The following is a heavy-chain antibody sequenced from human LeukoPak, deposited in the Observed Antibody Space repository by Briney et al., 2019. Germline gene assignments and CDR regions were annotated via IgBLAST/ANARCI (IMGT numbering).Heavy chain of an antibody. CDR1: GYTFTAFY. CDR2: INPNSGGT. V-gene: IGHV1-2*06. CDR3: ARGYSSSWLDY. J-gene: IGHJ4*02. Sequence: HRASVTVSCKASGYTFTAFYMHWVRQAPGQGLEWMGRINPNSGGTKYAQKFQGRVTMTTDTSINTAYLELSRLRSDDTAVYYCARGYSSSWLDYWDQGTLVTVSS. D-gene: IGHD6-13*01.